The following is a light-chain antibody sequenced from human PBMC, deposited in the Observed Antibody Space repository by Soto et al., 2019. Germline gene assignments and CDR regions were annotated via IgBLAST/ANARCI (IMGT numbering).Light chain of an antibody. CDR3: QQSYKTPHT. CDR1: QNISNY. Sequence: DIQMTQSPSSLSASVGDRVTITCRASQNISNYLNWYQQKPGKAPKLLIYAASSLQSGVPSRFSGSGSGADFTLTFSSLQPEDFATYYCQQSYKTPHTFGQGTKLETK. J-gene: IGKJ2*01. CDR2: AAS. V-gene: IGKV1-39*01.